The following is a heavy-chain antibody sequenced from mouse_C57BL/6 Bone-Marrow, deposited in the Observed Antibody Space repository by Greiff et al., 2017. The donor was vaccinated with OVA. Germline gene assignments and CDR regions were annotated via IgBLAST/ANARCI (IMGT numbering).Heavy chain of an antibody. Sequence: VQLQQSGAELVRPGASVKLSCTASGFNIKDDYMHWVKQRPEQGLEWIGWIDPGNGDTEYASQFQGKATITADTSSNTACLQLSSLTSEDTAVYYCTTGVLLGYWGQGTTLTVSS. CDR2: IDPGNGDT. D-gene: IGHD1-1*01. CDR1: GFNIKDDY. V-gene: IGHV14-4*01. J-gene: IGHJ2*01. CDR3: TTGVLLGY.